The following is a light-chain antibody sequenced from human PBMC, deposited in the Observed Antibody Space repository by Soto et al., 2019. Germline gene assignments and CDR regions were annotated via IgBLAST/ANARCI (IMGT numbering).Light chain of an antibody. J-gene: IGKJ4*01. V-gene: IGKV3-15*01. CDR2: GTS. CDR1: QSVSGY. CDR3: QQYDDWPPA. Sequence: EIVMTQSPATLSVSPGERATLSCRASQSVSGYLAWYQQKPGQAPRLLIYGTSTRATGIPARFRGSGSGTEFTLTIDSLQSEDFAVYYCQQYDDWPPAFGGGTKVDIK.